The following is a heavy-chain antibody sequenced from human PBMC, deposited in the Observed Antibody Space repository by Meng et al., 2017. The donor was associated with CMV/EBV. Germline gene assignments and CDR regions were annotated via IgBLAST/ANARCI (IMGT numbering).Heavy chain of an antibody. CDR3: ARDPAITIFGVEPAWPYYYGMDV. CDR1: GFTFSSYS. D-gene: IGHD3-3*01. V-gene: IGHV3-21*01. Sequence: GGSLRLSCAAFGFTFSSYSMNWVRQAPGKGLEWVSSISSSISYIYYADSVKGRFTISRDNAKNSLYLQMNSLRAEDTAVYYCARDPAITIFGVEPAWPYYYGMDVWGQGTTVTVSS. CDR2: ISSSISYI. J-gene: IGHJ6*02.